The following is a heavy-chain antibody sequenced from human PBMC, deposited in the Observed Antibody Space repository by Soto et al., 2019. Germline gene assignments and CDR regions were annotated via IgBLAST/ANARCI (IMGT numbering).Heavy chain of an antibody. Sequence: QVQLVESGGGVVQPGRSLRLSCAASGFTFSSYGMHWVRQAPGKGLEWVAVIWYDGSNKYYADSVKGRFTISRDNSKNTLYLQMNRLRAEDTAVYYCARGRFLEWLDPSDAFDIWGQGTMVTVSS. D-gene: IGHD3-3*01. J-gene: IGHJ3*02. CDR3: ARGRFLEWLDPSDAFDI. CDR2: IWYDGSNK. V-gene: IGHV3-33*01. CDR1: GFTFSSYG.